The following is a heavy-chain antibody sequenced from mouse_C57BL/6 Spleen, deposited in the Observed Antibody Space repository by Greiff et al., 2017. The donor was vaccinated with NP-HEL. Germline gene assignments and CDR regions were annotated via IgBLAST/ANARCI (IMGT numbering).Heavy chain of an antibody. Sequence: QVQLQQPGTELVKPGASVTLSCKASGYTFTSYWMHWVKQRPGQGLEWIGNINPRNGGTNYNEKFKSKATLTVDKSSSTAYLQLSSRTSEDSAVYYCARVDYSNYYWYFDVWGTGTTVTVSS. V-gene: IGHV1-53*01. CDR1: GYTFTSYW. J-gene: IGHJ1*03. D-gene: IGHD2-5*01. CDR2: INPRNGGT. CDR3: ARVDYSNYYWYFDV.